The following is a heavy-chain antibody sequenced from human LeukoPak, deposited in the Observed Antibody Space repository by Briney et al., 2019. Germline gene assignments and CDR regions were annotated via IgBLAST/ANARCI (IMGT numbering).Heavy chain of an antibody. CDR3: ARATFTMIVVVQGAFDI. D-gene: IGHD3-22*01. J-gene: IGHJ3*02. V-gene: IGHV4-31*03. CDR2: IYYSGST. CDR1: GGSISSGGYY. Sequence: SQTLSLTCTVSGGSISSGGYYWSWIRQHPGKGLEWIGYIYYSGSTYYNPSLKSRVTISVDTSKNQFSLKLSSVTAADTAVYYCARATFTMIVVVQGAFDIWGQGTMVTASS.